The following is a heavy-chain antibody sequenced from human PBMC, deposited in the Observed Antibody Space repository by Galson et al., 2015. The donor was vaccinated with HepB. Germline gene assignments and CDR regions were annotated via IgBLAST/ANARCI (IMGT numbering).Heavy chain of an antibody. CDR3: AGGDTGYSSGWYPGAGDY. CDR2: INPSGGST. CDR1: GYTFTSYY. Sequence: SVKVSCKASGYTFTSYYMHWVRQAPGQGLEWMGIINPSGGSTSYAQKFQGRVTMTRDKSISTAYLQWSSLKASDTAMYYCAGGDTGYSSGWYPGAGDYWGQGTMVTVSS. V-gene: IGHV1-46*01. D-gene: IGHD6-19*01. J-gene: IGHJ4*02.